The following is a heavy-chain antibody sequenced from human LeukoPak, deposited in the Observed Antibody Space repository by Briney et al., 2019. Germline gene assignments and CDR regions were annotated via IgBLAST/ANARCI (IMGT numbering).Heavy chain of an antibody. V-gene: IGHV3-15*01. Sequence: GGSLRLSCAASGFTFNNAWMRWVRQAPGKGLEWISRIKSKTYGGTTEYAAPVKGRFTISRDDSESTLFRQMDSLTTEDTTVYYCTRVHFVWGQGTRDRVSS. CDR3: TRVHFV. J-gene: IGHJ4*02. CDR2: IKSKTYGGTT. CDR1: GFTFNNAW. D-gene: IGHD2/OR15-2a*01.